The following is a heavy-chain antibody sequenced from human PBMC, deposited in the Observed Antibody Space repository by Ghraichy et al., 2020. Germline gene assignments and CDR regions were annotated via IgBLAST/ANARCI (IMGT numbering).Heavy chain of an antibody. J-gene: IGHJ6*02. D-gene: IGHD2-2*01. Sequence: GESLNISCAASGFTFSSYWMSWVRQAPGKGLEWVANIKQDGSEKYYVDSVKGRFTISRDNAKNSLYLQMNSLRAEDTAVYYCARDLGYCSSTSCYQYYYYGMDVWGQGTTVTVSS. CDR2: IKQDGSEK. CDR1: GFTFSSYW. CDR3: ARDLGYCSSTSCYQYYYYGMDV. V-gene: IGHV3-7*01.